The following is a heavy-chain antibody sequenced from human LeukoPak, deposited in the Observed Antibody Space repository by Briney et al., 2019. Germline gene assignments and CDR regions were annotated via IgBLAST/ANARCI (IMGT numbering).Heavy chain of an antibody. V-gene: IGHV1-69*04. CDR1: GGTFSSYA. CDR3: AREDAD. J-gene: IGHJ4*02. Sequence: SVQVTCKSCGGTFSSYAISWVGQALARGLEWIGRIIYNLGIANYGQTFQGRVTITADKPTSTAYMELSSLRYDDTAVYYCAREDADWGQGTLVTVSS. CDR2: IIYNLGIA.